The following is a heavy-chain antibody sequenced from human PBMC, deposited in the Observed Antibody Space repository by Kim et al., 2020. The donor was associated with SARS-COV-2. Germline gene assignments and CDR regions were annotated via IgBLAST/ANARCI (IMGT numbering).Heavy chain of an antibody. D-gene: IGHD1-26*01. CDR3: ARELSGSYSDY. V-gene: IGHV3-21*06. J-gene: IGHJ4*02. Sequence: YYAASVKDRFTISRDNSQNLVYLQLDNLKVEDTAVYYCARELSGSYSDYWGQGPRVTVSS.